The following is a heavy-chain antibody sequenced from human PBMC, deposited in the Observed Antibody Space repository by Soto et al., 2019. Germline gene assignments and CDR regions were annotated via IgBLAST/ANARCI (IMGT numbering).Heavy chain of an antibody. J-gene: IGHJ4*02. D-gene: IGHD2-2*01. V-gene: IGHV4-31*03. CDR2: TSNSGST. CDR1: GGSITSSGYY. CDR3: ARGGGSTKVDY. Sequence: QVQLQESGPGLVKPSQTLSLTCTVSGGSITSSGYYWSWIRQHPGEGLEWIGFTSNSGSTSSIPSLKSRVTISVDTSSNQFSLNLKSVTAADTAVYYCARGGGSTKVDYWGQGTLVTVSP.